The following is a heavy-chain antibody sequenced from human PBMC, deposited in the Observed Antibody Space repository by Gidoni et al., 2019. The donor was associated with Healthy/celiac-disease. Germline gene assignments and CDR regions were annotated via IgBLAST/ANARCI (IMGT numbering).Heavy chain of an antibody. CDR1: GFTFSSYA. V-gene: IGHV3-30-3*01. D-gene: IGHD6-13*01. CDR3: ARDPHGDTAAHFDY. Sequence: QLQLVESGGGVVQPGRSLRLACAASGFTFSSYAMHWVRQAPGKGLEWVAVISYDGSNKYYADSVKGRFTISRDNSKNTLYLQMNSLRAEDTAVYYCARDPHGDTAAHFDYWGQGTLVTVSS. J-gene: IGHJ4*02. CDR2: ISYDGSNK.